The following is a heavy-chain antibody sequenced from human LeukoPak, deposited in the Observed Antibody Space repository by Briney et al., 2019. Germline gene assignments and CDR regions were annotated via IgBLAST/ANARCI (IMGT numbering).Heavy chain of an antibody. CDR2: IIPIFGTA. D-gene: IGHD2-21*02. CDR1: GYTLTSYA. CDR3: ASLTPLYCGGDCFGFDAFDI. Sequence: SVKVSCKASGYTLTSYAISWVRQAPGQGLEWMGRIIPIFGTANYAQKFQGRVTITTDESTSTAYMELSSLRSEDTAVYYCASLTPLYCGGDCFGFDAFDIWGQGTMVTVSS. J-gene: IGHJ3*02. V-gene: IGHV1-69*05.